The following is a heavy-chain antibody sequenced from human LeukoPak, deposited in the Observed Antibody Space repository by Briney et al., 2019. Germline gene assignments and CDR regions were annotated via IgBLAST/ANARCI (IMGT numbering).Heavy chain of an antibody. Sequence: ASVKVSCKASGSTFTSNGISWVRQAPGQGLEWMGWISAYNGNTNYAQKVQGRVTMTTDTSTSTGYMELRSLRSDDTAVYYCARVAATIYWYYGMDVWGQGTTVTVPS. CDR3: ARVAATIYWYYGMDV. D-gene: IGHD6-13*01. CDR1: GSTFTSNG. J-gene: IGHJ6*02. V-gene: IGHV1-18*01. CDR2: ISAYNGNT.